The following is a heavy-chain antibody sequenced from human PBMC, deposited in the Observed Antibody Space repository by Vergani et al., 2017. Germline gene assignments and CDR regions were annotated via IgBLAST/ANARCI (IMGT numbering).Heavy chain of an antibody. J-gene: IGHJ6*03. CDR1: GGSFSGYY. D-gene: IGHD6-6*01. CDR3: ARGRRRIAAEYYYYYYMDI. V-gene: IGHV4-34*01. CDR2: INHSGST. Sequence: QVQLQQWGAGLLKPSETLSLTCAVYGGSFSGYYWSWIRQPPGKGLEWIGEINHSGSTNYNPSLKSRVTISVDTSKNQFSLKLSSVTAADTAVYYCARGRRRIAAEYYYYYYMDIWVKGTTVTVS.